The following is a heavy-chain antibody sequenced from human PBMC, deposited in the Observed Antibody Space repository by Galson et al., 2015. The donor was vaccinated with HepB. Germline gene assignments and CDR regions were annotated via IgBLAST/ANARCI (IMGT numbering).Heavy chain of an antibody. D-gene: IGHD3-10*01. CDR3: ARDQDITMVRGVQTEDY. CDR2: ISPYNANT. V-gene: IGHV1-18*01. Sequence: SVKVSCKASGYTFTNYDISWVRQAPGQGLEWMGWISPYNANTNYAQNLQGRVTMTTDTSTYTAYMELRSLRSDDTAVYYCARDQDITMVRGVQTEDYWGQGTLVTVSS. CDR1: GYTFTNYD. J-gene: IGHJ4*02.